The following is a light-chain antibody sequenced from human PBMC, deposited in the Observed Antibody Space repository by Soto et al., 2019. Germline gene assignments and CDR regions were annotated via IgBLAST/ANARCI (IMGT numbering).Light chain of an antibody. CDR2: DAS. Sequence: EIVRTQSPATLSVSPGERAILSCRASQSVSRNLAWYQQQTGQGPRLLIYDASTSATGIPDSLSGGRSGTEFTIPTSSLQSADYVIYSCQQHNSWPPNSFGQGTRLEIK. V-gene: IGKV3-15*01. CDR3: QQHNSWPPNS. CDR1: QSVSRN. J-gene: IGKJ5*01.